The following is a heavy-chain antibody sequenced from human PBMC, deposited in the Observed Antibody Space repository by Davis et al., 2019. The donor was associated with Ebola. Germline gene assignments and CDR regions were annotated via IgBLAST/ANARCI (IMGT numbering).Heavy chain of an antibody. CDR2: ISAYNGNT. J-gene: IGHJ5*02. CDR1: GYTFTSYG. Sequence: AASVKVSCKASGYTFTSYGISWVRQAPGQGLEWMGWISAYNGNTNYAQKLQGRVTMTTDTSTSTAYMELRSLRSDDTAVYYCARDGLVPDAIRGGFDPWGQGMLVTVSS. D-gene: IGHD2-2*01. CDR3: ARDGLVPDAIRGGFDP. V-gene: IGHV1-18*01.